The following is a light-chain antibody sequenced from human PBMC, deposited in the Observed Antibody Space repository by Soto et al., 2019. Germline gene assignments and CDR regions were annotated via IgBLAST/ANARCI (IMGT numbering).Light chain of an antibody. CDR3: SSYTSDRPYV. CDR2: AVS. Sequence: QSVLTQPASVSGSPGQSITISCTGTSSDVGLYDYVSWYQQHPGKAPQLMIYAVSNRPSGVSNRFSASKSGNTASLFISGLQAEDEADYYCSSYTSDRPYVFGCGYKVTDL. J-gene: IGLJ1*01. V-gene: IGLV2-14*01. CDR1: SSDVGLYDY.